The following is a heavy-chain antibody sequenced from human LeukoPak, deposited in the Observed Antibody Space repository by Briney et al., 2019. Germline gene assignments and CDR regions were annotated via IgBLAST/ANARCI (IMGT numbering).Heavy chain of an antibody. D-gene: IGHD3-22*01. CDR2: IKQDGSEK. J-gene: IGHJ3*02. Sequence: GGSLRLSCAASGFTFSSYWMGWVRQAPGKGLEWVANIKQDGSEKYYVDSVKGRFTISRDNSKNTLFLQMNSLRAEDTAVYYCATKVVTDAFDIWGQGTMVTVSS. CDR3: ATKVVTDAFDI. CDR1: GFTFSSYW. V-gene: IGHV3-7*03.